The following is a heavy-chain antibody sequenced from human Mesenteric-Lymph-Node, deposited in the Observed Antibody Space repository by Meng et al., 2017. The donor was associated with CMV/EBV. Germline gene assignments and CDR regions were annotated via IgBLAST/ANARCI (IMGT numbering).Heavy chain of an antibody. CDR2: IRYDGSNK. CDR1: GFTFSTYG. Sequence: GESLKISCAASGFTFSTYGMHWVRQTPGKGLEWVAFIRYDGSNKYYTDSVKGRFTISRDNSKNTLYLQMNSLRAEDTAVYYCAKDRGGYYYDSSGPFNYWGQGTLVTVSS. CDR3: AKDRGGYYYDSSGPFNY. V-gene: IGHV3-30*02. J-gene: IGHJ4*02. D-gene: IGHD3-22*01.